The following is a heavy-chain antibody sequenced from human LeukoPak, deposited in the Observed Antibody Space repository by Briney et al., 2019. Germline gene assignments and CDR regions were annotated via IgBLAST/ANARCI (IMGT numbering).Heavy chain of an antibody. CDR1: GYTLSGYY. D-gene: IGHD3-22*01. Sequence: GASVKVSCRASGYTLSGYYMHWVRQAPGQGLEWMGWINSYNGDTDYAQKFQGRVTITRDTSINTAYMEVSRLRSDDTAVYYCARGYYDSSGYPVDYWGQGTLVTVSS. CDR2: INSYNGDT. J-gene: IGHJ4*02. V-gene: IGHV1-2*02. CDR3: ARGYYDSSGYPVDY.